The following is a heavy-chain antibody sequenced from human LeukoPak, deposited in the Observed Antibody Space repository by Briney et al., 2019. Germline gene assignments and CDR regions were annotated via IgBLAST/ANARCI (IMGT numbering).Heavy chain of an antibody. Sequence: PSQTLSLTCTVSGGSISSGDYYWSWIRQPPGKGLEWIGYIYYSGSTYYNPSLKSRVTISVDTSKNQFSLKLSSVTAADTAVYYCARGGPMVRGVSSVYYYYMDVWGKGTTVTVSS. CDR1: GGSISSGDYY. V-gene: IGHV4-30-4*08. J-gene: IGHJ6*03. CDR3: ARGGPMVRGVSSVYYYYMDV. D-gene: IGHD3-10*01. CDR2: IYYSGST.